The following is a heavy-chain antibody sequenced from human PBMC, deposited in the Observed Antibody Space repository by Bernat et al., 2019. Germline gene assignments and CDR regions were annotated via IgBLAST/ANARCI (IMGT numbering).Heavy chain of an antibody. V-gene: IGHV1-46*03. CDR2: INPSGGST. Sequence: QVQLVQSGAEVKKPGASVKVSCKASGYTFTSYYMHWVRQAPGQGLEWMGIINPSGGSTSYAQKFQGRVTMTRDTSTSTVYMELSSLRSEDTAVYYCARDAKYYYDSSGYYLAYWGQGTLVTVSS. J-gene: IGHJ4*02. D-gene: IGHD3-22*01. CDR1: GYTFTSYY. CDR3: ARDAKYYYDSSGYYLAY.